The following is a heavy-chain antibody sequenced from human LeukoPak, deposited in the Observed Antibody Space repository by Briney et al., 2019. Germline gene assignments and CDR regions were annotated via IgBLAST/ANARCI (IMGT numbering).Heavy chain of an antibody. D-gene: IGHD4-23*01. CDR3: PRLYGCKPGGY. V-gene: IGHV4-39*01. CDR2: IYCSGST. J-gene: IGHJ4*02. Sequence: PSETLSLTCTVSGGSISSNRYCWVWMRQPPGQGLEGIGSIYCSGSTYYNPSLKSRITISVDTYKYQFLLMLSLVADADTAEYLVPRLYGCKPGGYCCQVALVTASS. CDR1: GGSISSNRYC.